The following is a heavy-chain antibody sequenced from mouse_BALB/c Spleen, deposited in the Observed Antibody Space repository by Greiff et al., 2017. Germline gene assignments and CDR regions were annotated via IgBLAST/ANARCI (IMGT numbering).Heavy chain of an antibody. Sequence: EVMLVESGGDLVKPGGSLKLSCAASGFTFSSYGMSWVRQTPDKRLEWVATISSGGSYTYYPDSVKGRFTISRDNAKNTLYLQMSSLKSEDTAMYYCARLWAGYYYSSSLYYAMDYWGQGTSVTVSS. V-gene: IGHV5-6*01. D-gene: IGHD1-1*01. CDR2: ISSGGSYT. J-gene: IGHJ4*01. CDR1: GFTFSSYG. CDR3: ARLWAGYYYSSSLYYAMDY.